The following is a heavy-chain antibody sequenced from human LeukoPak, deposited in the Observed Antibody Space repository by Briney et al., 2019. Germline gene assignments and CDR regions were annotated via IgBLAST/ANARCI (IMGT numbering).Heavy chain of an antibody. J-gene: IGHJ4*02. CDR3: ARAPVTSCRGVYCYPFDY. CDR2: TSSSDPGT. Sequence: GRPLRLSCAASGFNFDDYAMHWVRQAPGKGLEWVSATSSSDPGTYYADSVRGRLTISRDNSKNTLYLQLNSLRVEDAGVYYCARAPVTSCRGVYCYPFDYWGQGTLVTVSS. D-gene: IGHD2-21*01. CDR1: GFNFDDYA. V-gene: IGHV3-23*01.